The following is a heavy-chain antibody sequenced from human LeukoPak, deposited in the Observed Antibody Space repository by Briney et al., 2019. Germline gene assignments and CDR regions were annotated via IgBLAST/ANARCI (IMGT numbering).Heavy chain of an antibody. CDR3: ASKSPGIAAAGAFDI. Sequence: SQTLSLTCAISGDSVSSNSAAWNWIRQPPSRGLEWLGTTYYRSKWYSDYAGSVKSRITINPDTSKNQFSLQLNSVTPEDTAVYYCASKSPGIAAAGAFDIWGHGTMVTVSS. D-gene: IGHD6-13*01. CDR2: TYYRSKWYS. V-gene: IGHV6-1*01. J-gene: IGHJ3*02. CDR1: GDSVSSNSAA.